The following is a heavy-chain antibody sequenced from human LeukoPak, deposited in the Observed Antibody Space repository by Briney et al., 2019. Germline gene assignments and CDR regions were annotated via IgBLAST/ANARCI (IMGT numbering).Heavy chain of an antibody. CDR3: ARRLYSSTWYEIDY. CDR2: ISYDGSNK. J-gene: IGHJ4*02. Sequence: GGSLRLSCAASGFTFSSHAMHWVRQAPGKGLEWVAVISYDGSNKYYADSVKGRFTISRDDSKNTVYLQMTSLRAEDTAVYYCARRLYSSTWYEIDYWGQGTLVTVSS. CDR1: GFTFSSHA. V-gene: IGHV3-30-3*01. D-gene: IGHD6-13*01.